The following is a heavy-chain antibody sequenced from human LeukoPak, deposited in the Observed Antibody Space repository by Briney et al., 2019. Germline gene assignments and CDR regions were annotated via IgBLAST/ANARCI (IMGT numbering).Heavy chain of an antibody. CDR1: GFTFSSYS. CDR2: ISDSGAAM. D-gene: IGHD4/OR15-4a*01. V-gene: IGHV3-48*04. Sequence: GGSLRLSCAASGFTFSSYSMNWVRQAPGKGLQWVSYISDSGAAMYYADSVKGRFTISRDNARSSLYLQMTSLRAEDTALYFCARDDYSDSPTYYNGMDVWGRGTAVTVSS. J-gene: IGHJ6*02. CDR3: ARDDYSDSPTYYNGMDV.